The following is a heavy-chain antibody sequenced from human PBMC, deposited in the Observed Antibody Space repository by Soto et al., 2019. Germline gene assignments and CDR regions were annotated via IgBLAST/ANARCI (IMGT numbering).Heavy chain of an antibody. Sequence: PSETLSLTCAVYGGSISGHYWNWIRQPPGKGLEWIGEINHSGRTNYNPSLKSRVTISVDTSKNQFSLNLGSVTAADTAVYYCARGFRHYGDYVDWFDPWGQGTLVTVSS. CDR2: INHSGRT. V-gene: IGHV4-34*01. D-gene: IGHD4-17*01. CDR3: ARGFRHYGDYVDWFDP. CDR1: GGSISGHY. J-gene: IGHJ5*02.